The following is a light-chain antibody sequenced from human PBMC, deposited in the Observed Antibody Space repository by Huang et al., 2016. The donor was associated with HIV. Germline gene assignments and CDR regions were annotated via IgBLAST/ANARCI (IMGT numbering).Light chain of an antibody. Sequence: EIVMTQSPATLSVSPGQRVTLPCRANRSVSTNLAWYQQEHGQAPRLLIYGSSTRAPGIPARFSGSGSGTDFSLTISSLQCEDFALYYCHQYNNWLLSFGGGTRV. CDR1: RSVSTN. CDR2: GSS. V-gene: IGKV3-15*01. J-gene: IGKJ4*01. CDR3: HQYNNWLLS.